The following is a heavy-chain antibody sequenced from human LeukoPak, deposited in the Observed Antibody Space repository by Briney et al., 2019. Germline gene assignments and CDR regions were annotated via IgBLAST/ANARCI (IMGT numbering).Heavy chain of an antibody. CDR1: GYTFTGYY. CDR3: ARIWAAVVTDYWYFGL. D-gene: IGHD4-23*01. Sequence: ASVKVSCKASGYTFTGYYMHWVRQAPGQGPEWMGWINPNSGGTNYAQKFQGRVTMTRDTSISTAYMELSSLRSDDAAVYYCARIWAAVVTDYWYFGLWGRGTLVTVSS. V-gene: IGHV1-2*02. CDR2: INPNSGGT. J-gene: IGHJ2*01.